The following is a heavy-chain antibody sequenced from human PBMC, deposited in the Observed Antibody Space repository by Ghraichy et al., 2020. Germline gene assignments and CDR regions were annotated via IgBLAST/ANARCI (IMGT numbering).Heavy chain of an antibody. CDR2: INPSGGST. V-gene: IGHV1-46*01. J-gene: IGHJ2*01. CDR3: AREHYYDSSGYYGRYFDL. CDR1: GYTFTSYY. D-gene: IGHD3-22*01. Sequence: ASVKVSCKASGYTFTSYYMHWVRQAPGQGLEWMGIINPSGGSTSYAQKFQGRVTMTRDTSTSTVYMELSSLRSEDTAVYYCAREHYYDSSGYYGRYFDLWGRGTLVTVYS.